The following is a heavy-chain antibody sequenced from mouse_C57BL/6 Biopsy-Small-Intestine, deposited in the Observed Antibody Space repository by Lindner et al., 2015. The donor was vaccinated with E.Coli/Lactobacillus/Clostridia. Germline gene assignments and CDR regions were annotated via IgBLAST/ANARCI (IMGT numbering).Heavy chain of an antibody. J-gene: IGHJ2*01. CDR2: MNPGAGST. CDR3: TRGDKAPYSSGWYGEDAIYYFDY. V-gene: IGHV1S12*01. D-gene: IGHD1-1*01. Sequence: SVKVSCKASGYTITSYYIHWVRQAPGQGLEWMGIMNPGAGSTRYAQKLQGRLTMTRGTSTSTVYMELSSLRSEDTAVYFCTRGDKAPYSSGWYGEDAIYYFDYWGQGTLVTVSS. CDR1: GYTITSYY.